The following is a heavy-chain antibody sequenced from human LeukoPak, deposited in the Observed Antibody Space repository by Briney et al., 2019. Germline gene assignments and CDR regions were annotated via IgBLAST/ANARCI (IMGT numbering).Heavy chain of an antibody. V-gene: IGHV1-2*06. CDR2: MNPNSGGT. CDR3: ARDFEDYYDSSGYYFDY. D-gene: IGHD3-22*01. J-gene: IGHJ4*02. CDR1: GYTFTSYD. Sequence: ASVKVSCKASGYTFTSYDINWVRQATGQGLEWMGRMNPNSGGTNYAQKFQGRVTMTRDTSISTAYMELSRLRSDDTAVYYCARDFEDYYDSSGYYFDYWGQGTLVTVSS.